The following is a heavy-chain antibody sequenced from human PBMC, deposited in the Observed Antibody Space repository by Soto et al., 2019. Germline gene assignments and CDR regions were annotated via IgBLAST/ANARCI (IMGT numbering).Heavy chain of an antibody. CDR3: ASHLVMAGTRGFDQ. V-gene: IGHV4-4*02. Sequence: QVQLQESGPGLVKPSGTLSLTCAVSSGSVFSSNWWSWVRLPPGKGLEWIGETRNSGGANYNPSLKSRVTITVDRSRNHIFLELSSVTAADTAVYYCASHLVMAGTRGFDQWGLGTLVTVSS. CDR1: SGSVFSSNW. J-gene: IGHJ4*02. D-gene: IGHD6-19*01. CDR2: TRNSGGA.